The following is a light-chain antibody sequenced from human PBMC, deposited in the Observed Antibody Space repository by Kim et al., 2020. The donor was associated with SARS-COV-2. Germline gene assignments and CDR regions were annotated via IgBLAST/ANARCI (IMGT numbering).Light chain of an antibody. CDR3: CSYAGSYTFV. CDR2: DVS. CDR1: SSDVSGYNF. V-gene: IGLV2-11*01. J-gene: IGLJ1*01. Sequence: GPSVTISCTGTSSDVSGYNFVSWYQQHPGKAPKLMIYDVSKRPSGVPDRFSGSKSGNTPSLTISGLQAEDEADYYCCSYAGSYTFVFGTGTKVTVL.